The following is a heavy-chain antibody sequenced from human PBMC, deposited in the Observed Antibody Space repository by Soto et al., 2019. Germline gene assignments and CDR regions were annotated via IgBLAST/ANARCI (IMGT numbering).Heavy chain of an antibody. CDR1: GFTFSSYE. J-gene: IGHJ6*02. CDR2: ISSSGSTI. Sequence: GGSLRLSCAASGFTFSSYEMNWVRQAPGKGLEWVSYISSSGSTIYYADSVKGRFTISRDNAKNSLYLQMNSLRAEDTAVYYCARDRVGGMDYYYYYRMDVWGQGTTVTVSS. D-gene: IGHD2-15*01. V-gene: IGHV3-48*03. CDR3: ARDRVGGMDYYYYYRMDV.